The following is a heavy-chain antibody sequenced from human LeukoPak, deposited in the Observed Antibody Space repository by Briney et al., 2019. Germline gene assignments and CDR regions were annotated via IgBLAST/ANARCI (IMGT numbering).Heavy chain of an antibody. Sequence: SMKVSCKASGGTFSSYTFTWVRQAPGQGLEWMGRIIQSFGAPNYAQQFQGRVTITTDESTSTVYMALSSLTSQDTAVYYCARELGFGLPAFWGQGTLVTVSS. CDR2: IIQSFGAP. V-gene: IGHV1-69*05. J-gene: IGHJ4*02. CDR1: GGTFSSYT. D-gene: IGHD3-10*01. CDR3: ARELGFGLPAF.